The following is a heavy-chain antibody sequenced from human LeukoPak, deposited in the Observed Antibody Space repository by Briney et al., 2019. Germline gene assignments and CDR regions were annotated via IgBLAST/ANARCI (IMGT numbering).Heavy chain of an antibody. Sequence: SETLSLTCTVSGGSISRTSSNWGWIRQPPGKWLEWIGSGYYTGSTYYNPSLKSRVTISVDTSNNQFSLKLTSVTAADTAVYYCARHKDDYDDYVWNYWGQGTLVTVSS. CDR1: GGSISRTSSN. CDR2: GYYTGST. J-gene: IGHJ4*02. CDR3: ARHKDDYDDYVWNY. D-gene: IGHD4-17*01. V-gene: IGHV4-39*01.